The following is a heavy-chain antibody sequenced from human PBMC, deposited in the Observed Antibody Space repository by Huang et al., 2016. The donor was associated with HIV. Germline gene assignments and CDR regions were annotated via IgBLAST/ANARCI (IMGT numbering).Heavy chain of an antibody. CDR2: SSYDGRSQ. D-gene: IGHD2-15*01. V-gene: IGHV3-30*18. CDR3: AKESRWFSDFDH. J-gene: IGHJ4*02. Sequence: QVHLVESGGGVVQPGGSLRLSCAASGFKLSGFGMHWVRQAPGKGLEGVAVSSYDGRSQLYTDSVKGRFTISRDNSDNTLSLQMKGLRPDDTAVYYCAKESRWFSDFDHWGQGVLVSVSS. CDR1: GFKLSGFG.